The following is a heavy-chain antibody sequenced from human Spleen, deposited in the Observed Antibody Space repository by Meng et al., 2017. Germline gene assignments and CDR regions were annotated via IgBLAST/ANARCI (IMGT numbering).Heavy chain of an antibody. CDR2: INPNSGGT. CDR3: ATRVRGGLYYFDY. Sequence: QVELVQVGVEVKKPGALVKVSCKPSGYTFTGYYMHWVRQAPGQGLEWMGWINPNSGGTNYAQKFQGRVTMTRDTSISTAYMELSRLRSDDTAVYYCATRVRGGLYYFDYWGQGTLVTVSS. J-gene: IGHJ4*02. D-gene: IGHD3-10*01. V-gene: IGHV1-2*02. CDR1: GYTFTGYY.